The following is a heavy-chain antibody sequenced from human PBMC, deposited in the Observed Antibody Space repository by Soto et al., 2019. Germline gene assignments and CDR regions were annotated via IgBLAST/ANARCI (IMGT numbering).Heavy chain of an antibody. CDR1: GFTFSDYY. CDR3: AKVGGSSGWQYGVDV. D-gene: IGHD6-19*01. Sequence: PGGSLRLSCAASGFTFSDYYIDWVRQAPGKGLEWVGRTRNKANSYTTEYAASVKGRFTVSRDESKNSLYLQMNSLKTEDTAVYYCAKVGGSSGWQYGVDVWGQGTTVTVSS. J-gene: IGHJ6*02. V-gene: IGHV3-72*01. CDR2: TRNKANSYTT.